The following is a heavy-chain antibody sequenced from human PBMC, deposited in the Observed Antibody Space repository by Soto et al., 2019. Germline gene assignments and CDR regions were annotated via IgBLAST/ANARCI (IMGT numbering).Heavy chain of an antibody. D-gene: IGHD5-12*01. Sequence: QVQLQESGPGLVKPSQTLSLTCTVSGGSISSDGNYWSWIRQHPGKGLEWIGYIYYSGTTYYNPSLKIRLTISVGTSKKQFSLELSSVTAADTAVYFCARAYNGYNADDYWGQGTLVAVSS. CDR1: GGSISSDGNY. V-gene: IGHV4-31*03. CDR2: IYYSGTT. CDR3: ARAYNGYNADDY. J-gene: IGHJ4*02.